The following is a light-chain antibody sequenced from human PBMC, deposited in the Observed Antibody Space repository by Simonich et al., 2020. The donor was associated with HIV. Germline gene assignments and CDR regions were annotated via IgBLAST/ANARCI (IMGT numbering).Light chain of an antibody. J-gene: IGKJ1*01. CDR3: QQYYSTPPT. Sequence: DIVMTQSPDSLAVSLGERATINCKASRSVLYSSHNTNYLSWDQQKPGQPPKLLIYWAATRESGVPDRFSASGSGTDFTLTISSLQAEDVAFYYCQQYYSTPPTFGQGTKVEIK. CDR1: RSVLYSSHNTNY. CDR2: WAA. V-gene: IGKV4-1*01.